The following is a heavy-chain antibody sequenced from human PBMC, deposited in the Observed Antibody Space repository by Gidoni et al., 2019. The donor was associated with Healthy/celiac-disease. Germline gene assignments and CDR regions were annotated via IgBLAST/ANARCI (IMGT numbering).Heavy chain of an antibody. CDR2: IYYSGST. CDR3: ARDSPITGFDP. J-gene: IGHJ5*02. CDR1: GGSVSSGSYY. Sequence: QVQLQESGPGLVKPSETLSLTCTVSGGSVSSGSYYWSWIRQPPGKGLEWIGYIYYSGSTNYNPSLKSRVTISVDTSKNQFSLKLSSVTAADTAVYYCARDSPITGFDPWGQGTLVTVSS. V-gene: IGHV4-61*01. D-gene: IGHD3-10*01.